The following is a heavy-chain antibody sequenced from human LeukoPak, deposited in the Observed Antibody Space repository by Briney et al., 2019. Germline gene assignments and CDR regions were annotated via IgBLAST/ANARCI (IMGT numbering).Heavy chain of an antibody. J-gene: IGHJ4*02. D-gene: IGHD3-9*01. CDR3: ARPFDYDILAGLDY. V-gene: IGHV1-18*01. CDR2: ISAYNGNT. Sequence: ASVKVSCKASGYTFTSYGISWVRQAPGQGLEWMGWISAYNGNTNYAQKLQGRVTMTTDTSTSTAYMELRSVRSDDTDVYYCARPFDYDILAGLDYWGQGTMVTVSS. CDR1: GYTFTSYG.